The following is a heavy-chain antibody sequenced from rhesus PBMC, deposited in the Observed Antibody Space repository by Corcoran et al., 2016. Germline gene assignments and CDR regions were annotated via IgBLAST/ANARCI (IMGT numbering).Heavy chain of an antibody. CDR3: ARGRGRAFDF. V-gene: IGHV4S11*01. D-gene: IGHD2-21*01. Sequence: QVQLQESGPGLVMPSETLSLTCAVSGGSISSSDWSWIRQAPGKGLEWIGRIDSSGSTYYNPSLNSRVTLSVDTSKNQFSLKLSSVTAADTAVYYCARGRGRAFDFWGQGLRVTVSS. J-gene: IGHJ3*01. CDR1: GGSISSSD. CDR2: IDSSGST.